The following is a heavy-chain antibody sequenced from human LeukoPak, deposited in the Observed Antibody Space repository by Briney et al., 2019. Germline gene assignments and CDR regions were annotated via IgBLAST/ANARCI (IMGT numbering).Heavy chain of an antibody. Sequence: GASVNVSCKASGYTFTSYGINWVRQATGQGLEWMGWMNPNSGNTGYAQKFQGRVTMTRNTSISTAYMELSSLRSEDTAVYYCARGEDYGDYWFDPWGQGTLVTVSS. V-gene: IGHV1-8*02. CDR1: GYTFTSYG. CDR3: ARGEDYGDYWFDP. J-gene: IGHJ5*02. CDR2: MNPNSGNT. D-gene: IGHD4-17*01.